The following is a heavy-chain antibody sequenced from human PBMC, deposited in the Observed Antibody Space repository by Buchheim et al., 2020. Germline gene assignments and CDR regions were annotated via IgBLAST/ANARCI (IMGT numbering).Heavy chain of an antibody. CDR1: GFTFSSYW. Sequence: EVQLVESGGGLVQPGGSLRLSCAASGFTFSSYWMSWVRQAPGKGLEWVANIKQDGSEKYYVDSVKGRFTISRDNAKNSLYLQMNSLSPEDTAVYFCARGIAATANPNWLDPWGQGTL. D-gene: IGHD6-25*01. J-gene: IGHJ5*02. CDR2: IKQDGSEK. CDR3: ARGIAATANPNWLDP. V-gene: IGHV3-7*04.